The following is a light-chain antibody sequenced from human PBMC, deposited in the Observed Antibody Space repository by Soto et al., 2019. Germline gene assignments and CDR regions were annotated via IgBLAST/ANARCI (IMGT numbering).Light chain of an antibody. J-gene: IGLJ2*01. Sequence: QSVLTQPPSASGTPGQTVTISCSGSSSNIGTGYVYWYQQRPGSAPKFLIYRNSLRPSGVPDRFSGSKSGTSASLAIGGLRSEDEADYYCASWDDRLTVVVGGGTKLTVL. CDR3: ASWDDRLTVV. CDR1: SSNIGTGY. V-gene: IGLV1-47*01. CDR2: RNS.